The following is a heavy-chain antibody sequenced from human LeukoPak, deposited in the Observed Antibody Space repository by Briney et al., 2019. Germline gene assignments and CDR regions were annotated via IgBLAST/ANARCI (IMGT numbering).Heavy chain of an antibody. CDR3: ARDGQQWLVRGFDY. D-gene: IGHD6-19*01. J-gene: IGHJ4*02. V-gene: IGHV3-21*01. CDR1: GFTFSSYS. CDR2: ISSSSSYI. Sequence: PGGSLRLSCAASGFTFSSYSMNWVRQAPGKGLEWVSSISSSSSYIYYADSVKGRFTISRDNAKNSLYLQMNSLRAEDTAVYYCARDGQQWLVRGFDYWGQGTLVTVSS.